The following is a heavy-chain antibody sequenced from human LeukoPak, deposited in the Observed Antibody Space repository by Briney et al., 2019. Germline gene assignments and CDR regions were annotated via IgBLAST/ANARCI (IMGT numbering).Heavy chain of an antibody. Sequence: SENLSLTCAVYGESFSGYHWTWIRQIPGRGLEWIGEINHSGTTNHNPSVKSGVTISVDTSKNQFSLKLNSVTAADTAVYYCARGSPAAVGSLDYWGHGILVIVSS. D-gene: IGHD6-13*01. CDR1: GESFSGYH. J-gene: IGHJ4*01. CDR2: INHSGTT. CDR3: ARGSPAAVGSLDY. V-gene: IGHV4-34*01.